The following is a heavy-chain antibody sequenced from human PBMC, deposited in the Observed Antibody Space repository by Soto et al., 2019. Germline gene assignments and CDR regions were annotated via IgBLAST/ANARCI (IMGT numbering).Heavy chain of an antibody. J-gene: IGHJ1*01. CDR2: ISKDGSNK. Sequence: QVQLVESGGGVVQPGRSLRLSCAASGFMISTYVMHWVRQAPGKGLEWVAVISKDGSNKQYVDSVKGRFTISRDNSKNTLFLQMDSLSAEDTAVYYCAREDASSGYAGTFQHWGQGTLVTVSS. D-gene: IGHD3-22*01. CDR1: GFMISTYV. CDR3: AREDASSGYAGTFQH. V-gene: IGHV3-30-3*01.